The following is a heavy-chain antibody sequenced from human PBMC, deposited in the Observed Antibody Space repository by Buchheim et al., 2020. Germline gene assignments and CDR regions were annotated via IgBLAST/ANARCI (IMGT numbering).Heavy chain of an antibody. CDR1: GFTFSSYS. J-gene: IGHJ3*02. CDR3: ARFGKTGGERAGFDI. Sequence: EVQLVESGGGLVRPGGSLRLSCTASGFTFSSYSMNWVRQAPGKGLEWLSSITASSFDINYAASLKGRVTVSRDNAKSLLFLQMSSLTADDTAVYFCARFGKTGGERAGFDIWGQGT. V-gene: IGHV3-21*06. D-gene: IGHD2-8*02. CDR2: ITASSFDI.